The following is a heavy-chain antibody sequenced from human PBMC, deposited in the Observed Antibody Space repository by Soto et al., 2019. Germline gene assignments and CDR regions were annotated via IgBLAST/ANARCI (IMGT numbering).Heavy chain of an antibody. J-gene: IGHJ6*02. CDR3: AKGLKRGFFGVVSYYYGMDV. CDR2: ISGSGGST. V-gene: IGHV3-23*01. D-gene: IGHD3-3*01. Sequence: EVQLLESGGGLVQPGGSLRLSCAASGFTFSSYAMIWIRQVPGKGLEWVSAISGSGGSTYYADSVKGRFTISRDNSKNTLYLQMNSLRAEDTAVYYCAKGLKRGFFGVVSYYYGMDVWGQGTTVTVSS. CDR1: GFTFSSYA.